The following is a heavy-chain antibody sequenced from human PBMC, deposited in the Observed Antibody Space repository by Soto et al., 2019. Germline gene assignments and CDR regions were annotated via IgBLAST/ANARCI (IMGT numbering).Heavy chain of an antibody. J-gene: IGHJ5*02. V-gene: IGHV4-39*01. CDR1: GGSISSSSYY. Sequence: TSETLSLTCTVSGGSISSSSYYWGWIRQPPGKGLEWIGSIYYSGSTYYNPSLKSRVTISVDTSKNQFSLKLSSVTAADTAVYYCARHSRFSNWFDPWGQGTLVTVSS. D-gene: IGHD4-17*01. CDR2: IYYSGST. CDR3: ARHSRFSNWFDP.